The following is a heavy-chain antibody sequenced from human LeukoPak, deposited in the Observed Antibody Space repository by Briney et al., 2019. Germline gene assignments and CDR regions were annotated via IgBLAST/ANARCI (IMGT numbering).Heavy chain of an antibody. V-gene: IGHV1-18*01. CDR3: ARVSFGESLDY. CDR2: ISAYNGNT. J-gene: IGHJ4*02. CDR1: GYIFSNYA. D-gene: IGHD3-10*01. Sequence: ASVKVSCKASGYIFSNYANSWVRQAPGQGLEWMGWISAYNGNTYYAENLQGRGTVTTDTSTSTAYMELRSLRSDDTAVYYCARVSFGESLDYWGQGTLVTVSS.